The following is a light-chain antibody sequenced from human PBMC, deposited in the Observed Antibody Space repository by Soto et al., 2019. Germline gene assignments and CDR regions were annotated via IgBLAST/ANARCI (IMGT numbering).Light chain of an antibody. CDR2: DNN. CDR3: QSYDSRLSGSV. Sequence: QLVLTQPPSVSGAPGQRVTISCTGSASNIGAGYDVHWYQQLPGTAPKLLIYDNNNRPSGVPDRFSGSKSGTSASLAITGLQAEDEADYHCQSYDSRLSGSVFGGGTQLTVL. CDR1: ASNIGAGYD. V-gene: IGLV1-40*01. J-gene: IGLJ2*01.